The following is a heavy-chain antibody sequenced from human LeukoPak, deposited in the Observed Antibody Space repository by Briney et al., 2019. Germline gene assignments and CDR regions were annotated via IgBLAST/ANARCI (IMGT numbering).Heavy chain of an antibody. J-gene: IGHJ4*02. CDR1: GFIFSNAW. V-gene: IGHV3-30-3*01. CDR3: ARDLTSSAYFDY. D-gene: IGHD1-1*01. Sequence: GGSLRLSCAASGFIFSNAWMSWVRQAPGKGLEWVAVISYDGSSKYYADSVKGRFTISRDNSKNTLYLQMNSLRTEDTAVYYCARDLTSSAYFDYWGQGTLVTVSS. CDR2: ISYDGSSK.